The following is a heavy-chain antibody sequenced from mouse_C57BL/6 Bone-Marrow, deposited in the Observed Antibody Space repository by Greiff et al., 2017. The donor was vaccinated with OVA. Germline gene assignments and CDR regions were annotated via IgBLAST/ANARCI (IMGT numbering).Heavy chain of an antibody. V-gene: IGHV14-4*01. J-gene: IGHJ2*01. CDR2: IDPENGDT. CDR1: GFNIKDDY. Sequence: EVQLQQSGAELVRPGASVKLSCTASGFNIKDDYMHWVKQRPEQGLEWIGWIDPENGDTEYAAKFQGKATITAETASNTAYLQLSSLTSEDTAVYCCTTDDYDGYYFDYWGQGTTLTVSS. CDR3: TTDDYDGYYFDY. D-gene: IGHD2-4*01.